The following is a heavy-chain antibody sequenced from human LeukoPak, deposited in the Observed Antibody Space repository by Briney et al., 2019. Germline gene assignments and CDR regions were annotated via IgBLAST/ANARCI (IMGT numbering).Heavy chain of an antibody. D-gene: IGHD3-10*01. V-gene: IGHV4-59*01. CDR3: ARDGGSGFDY. CDR1: GGSISRYY. J-gene: IGHJ4*02. Sequence: SETLSLTCTVSGGSISRYYWTWIRQPPGKGLEWIGYIYYSGSTNYIPSLKSRLTISVDTSKNQVSLKLTSVTAADTAVYYCARDGGSGFDYWGLGTLVTVSS. CDR2: IYYSGST.